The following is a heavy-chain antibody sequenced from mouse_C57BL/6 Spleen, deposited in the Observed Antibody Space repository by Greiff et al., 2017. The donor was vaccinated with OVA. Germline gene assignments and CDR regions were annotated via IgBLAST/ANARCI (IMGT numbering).Heavy chain of an antibody. CDR1: GFTFSSYG. V-gene: IGHV5-6*01. CDR3: SRGDYDGNYFDY. CDR2: ISSGGSYT. Sequence: EVQGVESGGDLVKPGGSLKLSCAASGFTFSSYGMSWVRQTPDKRLEWVATISSGGSYTYYPDSVKGRFTISRDNAKTTLYLQTSSLKSEDTTMYYCSRGDYDGNYFDYWGQGTTLTVSS. J-gene: IGHJ2*01. D-gene: IGHD2-4*01.